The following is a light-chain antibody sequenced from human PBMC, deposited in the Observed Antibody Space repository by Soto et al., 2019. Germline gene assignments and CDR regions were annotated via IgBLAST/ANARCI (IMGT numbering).Light chain of an antibody. J-gene: IGKJ2*01. CDR2: GAS. CDR3: QQYNNWPPGT. Sequence: EIVMTQCPATMCVSPGERATLSCRASQSVSSNLAWYQQKPGQAPRLLIYGASTRATGIPARFSGSGSGTEFTLTISSLQSEDFAVYYCQQYNNWPPGTFGQGTKLEIK. V-gene: IGKV3-15*01. CDR1: QSVSSN.